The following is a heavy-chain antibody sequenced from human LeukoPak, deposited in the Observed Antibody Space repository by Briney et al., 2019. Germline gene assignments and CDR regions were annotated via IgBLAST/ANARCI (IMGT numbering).Heavy chain of an antibody. CDR3: VRGFCRGDSCYSVEYFQH. D-gene: IGHD2-15*01. CDR1: GDSFSGYY. CDR2: IIHNGSR. Sequence: SETLSLTCDVYGDSFSGYYWTWIRQTPEKGLEWIGEIIHNGSRSVNPSLESRVAISVDTSKNQFSLKLTSVTAADTSVYYCVRGFCRGDSCYSVEYFQHWGQGTLVTVSS. V-gene: IGHV4-34*01. J-gene: IGHJ1*01.